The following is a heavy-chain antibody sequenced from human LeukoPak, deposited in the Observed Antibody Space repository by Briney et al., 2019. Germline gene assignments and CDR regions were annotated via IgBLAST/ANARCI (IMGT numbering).Heavy chain of an antibody. V-gene: IGHV1-69*13. D-gene: IGHD5-12*01. Sequence: SVKVSCKASGGTFSSYAISWVRQAPGQGLEWMGGIIPIFVTANYAQKFQGRVTITADESTSTAYMQLSSLTSEYTAVYYCASVSGYDPDWGQGTVVPVSS. CDR1: GGTFSSYA. CDR3: ASVSGYDPD. J-gene: IGHJ4*02. CDR2: IIPIFVTA.